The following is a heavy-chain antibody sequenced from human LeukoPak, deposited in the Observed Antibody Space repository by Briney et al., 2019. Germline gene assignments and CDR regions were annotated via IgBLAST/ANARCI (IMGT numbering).Heavy chain of an antibody. CDR3: ARDYYYDSSGPALRNNWFDP. CDR2: INPNSGGT. V-gene: IGHV1-2*02. D-gene: IGHD3-22*01. J-gene: IGHJ5*02. Sequence: AASVKVSCKASGYTFTGYYMHWVRQAPGQGLEWMGWINPNSGGTNYAQKFQGRVTMTRDTCISTDYMELSRLRSDDTAVYYCARDYYYDSSGPALRNNWFDPWGQGTLVTVSS. CDR1: GYTFTGYY.